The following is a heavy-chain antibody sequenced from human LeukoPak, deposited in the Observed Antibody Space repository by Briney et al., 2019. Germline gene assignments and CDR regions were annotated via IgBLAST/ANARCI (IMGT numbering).Heavy chain of an antibody. V-gene: IGHV3-23*01. D-gene: IGHD3-22*01. J-gene: IGHJ4*02. CDR2: ISGSGG. CDR3: ARGLDYYYDSSGYYLFDY. Sequence: GGSLRLSCAASGFIFSNYAMNWVRQAPGKGLEWVSGISGSGGYYADSVKGRFTISRDNSKNTLYLQMNSLRSEDTAVYYCARGLDYYYDSSGYYLFDYWGQGTLVTVSS. CDR1: GFIFSNYA.